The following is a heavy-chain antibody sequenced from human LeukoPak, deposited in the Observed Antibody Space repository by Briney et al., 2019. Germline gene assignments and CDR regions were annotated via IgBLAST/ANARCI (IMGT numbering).Heavy chain of an antibody. CDR2: IYYSGST. CDR1: GGSISSSSYY. D-gene: IGHD3-3*01. CDR3: ARQVRITIFGVALYYFDY. J-gene: IGHJ4*02. V-gene: IGHV4-39*01. Sequence: SETLSLTCTVSGGSISSSSYYWGWIRQPPGKGLEWIGSIYYSGSTYYNPSLKSRVTMSVDTSKNQFSLKLSSVTAADAAVYYCARQVRITIFGVALYYFDYWGQGTLVTVSS.